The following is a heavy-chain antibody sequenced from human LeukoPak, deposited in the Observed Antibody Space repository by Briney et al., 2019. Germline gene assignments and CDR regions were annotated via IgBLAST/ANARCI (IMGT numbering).Heavy chain of an antibody. CDR3: ARAHNTYYYEKHRTAFDI. CDR2: ISSSSSYI. J-gene: IGHJ3*02. D-gene: IGHD3-22*01. Sequence: PGGSLRLSCAASGFTFSSYSMNWVRQAPGKGLEWVSSISSSSSYIYYADSVKGRFTISRDNAKNSLYLQMNSLRAEDTAVYYCARAHNTYYYEKHRTAFDIWGQGTMVTVSS. CDR1: GFTFSSYS. V-gene: IGHV3-21*01.